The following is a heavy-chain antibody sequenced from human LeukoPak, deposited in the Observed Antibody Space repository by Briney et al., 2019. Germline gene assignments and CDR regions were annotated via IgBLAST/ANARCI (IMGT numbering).Heavy chain of an antibody. Sequence: PSQTLSLTCTVSGGSVSSGIYYWSWIRQPAGKRLELIGRMYTSGSTHYNPSLKSRVTISRDTSTNQYSLKLTSVTAADTAVYYCAGMIGYFDLWGQGTLVTVSS. V-gene: IGHV4-61*02. CDR1: GGSVSSGIYY. CDR3: AGMIGYFDL. CDR2: MYTSGST. J-gene: IGHJ4*02. D-gene: IGHD3-16*01.